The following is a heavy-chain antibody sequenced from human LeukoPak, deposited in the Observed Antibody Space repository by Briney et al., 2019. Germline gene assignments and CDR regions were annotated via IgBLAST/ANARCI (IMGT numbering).Heavy chain of an antibody. D-gene: IGHD3-3*01. Sequence: ASVKVSCKVSGYTLTELSMHWVRQAPGKGLEWMGGFDPEDAETIYAQKFQGRVTMTEDTSTDTAYMELSSLRSEDTAVYYCATSRRAFGVVIISAFDIWGQGTMVTVSS. CDR1: GYTLTELS. CDR3: ATSRRAFGVVIISAFDI. J-gene: IGHJ3*02. V-gene: IGHV1-24*01. CDR2: FDPEDAET.